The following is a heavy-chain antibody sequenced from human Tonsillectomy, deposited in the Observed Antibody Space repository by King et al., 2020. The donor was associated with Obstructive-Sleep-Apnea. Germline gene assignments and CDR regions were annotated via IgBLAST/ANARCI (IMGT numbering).Heavy chain of an antibody. D-gene: IGHD3-10*01. CDR1: RFTFDDCA. CDR2: ISLSCDRV. CDR3: SKDQGEYFGVGAFDI. J-gene: IGHJ3*02. V-gene: IGHV3-9*01. Sequence: DVQLVESGGGFVLPGRSLRLSCAASRFTFDDCAMHWVRQVPGKGLEWVSSISLSCDRVAYADSVKGRFTISRDNAKNSLFLQINSLRREDTAFYYCSKDQGEYFGVGAFDIWGQGTLVTVSS.